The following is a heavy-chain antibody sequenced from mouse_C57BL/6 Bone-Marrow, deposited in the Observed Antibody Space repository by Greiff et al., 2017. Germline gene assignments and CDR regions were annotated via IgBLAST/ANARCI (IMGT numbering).Heavy chain of an antibody. J-gene: IGHJ4*01. Sequence: EVHLVESGGGLVQPGESLKLSCESSEYEFPSHDMSWVRKTPEKRLELVAAINSDGGSTYYPDTMERRFIISRDNTKKTLYLQMSSLRSEDTALYYCARLLLDYYAMDYWGQGTSVTVSS. V-gene: IGHV5-2*01. CDR1: EYEFPSHD. CDR2: INSDGGST. CDR3: ARLLLDYYAMDY.